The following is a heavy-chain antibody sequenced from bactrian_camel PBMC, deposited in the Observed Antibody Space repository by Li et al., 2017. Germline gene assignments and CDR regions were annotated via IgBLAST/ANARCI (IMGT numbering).Heavy chain of an antibody. CDR2: IDSDGQA. D-gene: IGHD6*01. J-gene: IGHJ4*01. V-gene: IGHV3S57*01. CDR1: GRTSRTYC. Sequence: QVQLVESGGGSVQAGGSLRLSCAAGGYGRTSRTYCLGWFRQLPGKEREAVAAIDSDGQATYADSVKGRFTISQDNAKTTLTLQMDSLKPADTAMYYCTAIKATKFTRLRCDYGGSWYRYNVWGQGTQVTVS. CDR3: TAIKATKFTRLRCDYGGSWYRYNV.